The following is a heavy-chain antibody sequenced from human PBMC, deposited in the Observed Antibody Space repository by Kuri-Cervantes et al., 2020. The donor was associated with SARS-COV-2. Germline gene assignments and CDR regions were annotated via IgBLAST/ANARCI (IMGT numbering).Heavy chain of an antibody. CDR3: ASLAAAGKWYYDL. Sequence: CTVSGYSISSGHYWGWIRQPPGKGLEWIGSIYHSGSTYYNPSLKSRVTISVDTSKNQFSLKLSSVTAAETAVYYCASLAAAGKWYYDLWGRGTLVTVSS. CDR2: IYHSGST. CDR1: GYSISSGHY. J-gene: IGHJ2*01. V-gene: IGHV4-38-2*02. D-gene: IGHD6-13*01.